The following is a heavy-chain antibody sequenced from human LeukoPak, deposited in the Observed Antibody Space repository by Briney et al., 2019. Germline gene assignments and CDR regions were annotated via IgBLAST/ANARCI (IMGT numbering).Heavy chain of an antibody. D-gene: IGHD6-6*01. CDR2: IYYSGSI. J-gene: IGHJ4*02. Sequence: SQTLSLTCTVSGGSMSPYHWSWIRQPPGKGLEYIGYIYYSGSINFNPALKSRVTISVDTSKKQFSLKLTSVTAADTAVYYCARVLSTIAARPFDYWGQGALVTVSS. CDR3: ARVLSTIAARPFDY. V-gene: IGHV4-59*01. CDR1: GGSMSPYH.